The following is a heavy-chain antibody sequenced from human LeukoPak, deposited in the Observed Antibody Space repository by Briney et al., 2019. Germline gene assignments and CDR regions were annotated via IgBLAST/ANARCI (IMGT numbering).Heavy chain of an antibody. CDR2: ISYDGSNK. CDR3: AKVPVTTGVQG. D-gene: IGHD4-23*01. CDR1: GFTLSSYG. J-gene: IGHJ4*02. V-gene: IGHV3-30*18. Sequence: PGRSLRLSCAASGFTLSSYGMHWVRQAPGKGLEWVAVISYDGSNKYYADSVKGRFTISRDNSKNTLYLQMNSLRAEDTAVYYCAKVPVTTGVQGWGQGTLVTVSS.